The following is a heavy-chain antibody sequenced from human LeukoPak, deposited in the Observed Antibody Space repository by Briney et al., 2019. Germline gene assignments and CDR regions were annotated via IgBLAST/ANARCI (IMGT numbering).Heavy chain of an antibody. D-gene: IGHD1-7*01. CDR1: GGSFSGYY. Sequence: SETLSLTCAVYGGSFSGYYWSWIRQPPGKGLEWIGEINHSGSTIYNPSLKSRVTISVDTSKNQFSLKLSSVTAADTAVYYCARGTTHFDYWGQGTLVTVSS. V-gene: IGHV4-34*01. J-gene: IGHJ4*02. CDR2: INHSGST. CDR3: ARGTTHFDY.